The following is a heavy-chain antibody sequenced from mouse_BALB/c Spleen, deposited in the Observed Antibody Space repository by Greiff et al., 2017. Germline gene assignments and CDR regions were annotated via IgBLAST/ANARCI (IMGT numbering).Heavy chain of an antibody. D-gene: IGHD1-1*01. CDR2: ISSGGST. Sequence: EVHLVESGGGLVKPGGSLKLSCAASGFTFSSYAMSWVRQTPEKRLEWVASISSGGSTYYPDSVKGRFTISRDNARNILYLQMSSLRSEDTAMYYCARDGSSYNPFAYWGQGTLVTVSA. J-gene: IGHJ3*01. CDR1: GFTFSSYA. V-gene: IGHV5-6-5*01. CDR3: ARDGSSYNPFAY.